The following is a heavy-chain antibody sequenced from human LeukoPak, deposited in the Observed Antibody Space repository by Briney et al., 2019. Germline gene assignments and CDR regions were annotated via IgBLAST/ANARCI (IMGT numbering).Heavy chain of an antibody. J-gene: IGHJ4*02. CDR3: ARDFVNYLEYTGYFPFDL. Sequence: PGGSLRLSCEAAGFSISGTYMRWVRQTPGRGLEWVSVIYGWGSSCTADSVRSRFIISRDDSKDTVSLQMNNLRLEDTGLYFCARDFVNYLEYTGYFPFDLWGQGTRVTVSS. CDR1: GFSISGTY. CDR2: IYGWGSS. D-gene: IGHD3-9*01. V-gene: IGHV3-66*01.